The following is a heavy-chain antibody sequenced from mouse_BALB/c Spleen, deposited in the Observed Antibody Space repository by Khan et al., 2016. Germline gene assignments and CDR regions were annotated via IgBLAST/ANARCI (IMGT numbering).Heavy chain of an antibody. Sequence: QVQLQQSGAELMKPGASVKISCKATGYTFSSYWLEWIKQRPGHGLEWIGDILPGSGSINFNERFKDKATFTADTSSNTAYLHLSSLTFEDSAVYYCARGNDGGQGTTLTVSS. D-gene: IGHD2-12*01. CDR1: GYTFSSYW. CDR3: ARGND. CDR2: ILPGSGSI. J-gene: IGHJ2*01. V-gene: IGHV1-9*01.